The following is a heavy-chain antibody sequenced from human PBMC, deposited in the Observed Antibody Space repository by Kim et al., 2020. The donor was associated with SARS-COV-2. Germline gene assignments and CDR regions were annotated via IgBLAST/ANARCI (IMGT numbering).Heavy chain of an antibody. J-gene: IGHJ6*02. CDR3: ARAVESRYSSSWTQNYYYYYGMDV. V-gene: IGHV4-59*13. Sequence: SETLSLTCTVSGGSISSYYWSWIRQPPGKGLEWIGYIYYSGSTNYNPSLKSRVTISVDTSKNQFSLKLSSVTAADTAVYYCARAVESRYSSSWTQNYYYYYGMDVWGQGTTVTVSS. CDR2: IYYSGST. CDR1: GGSISSYY. D-gene: IGHD6-13*01.